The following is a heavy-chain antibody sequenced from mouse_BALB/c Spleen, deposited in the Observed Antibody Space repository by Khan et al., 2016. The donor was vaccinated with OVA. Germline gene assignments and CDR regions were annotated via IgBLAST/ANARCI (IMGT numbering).Heavy chain of an antibody. CDR3: ARLGPYHANYGAWFAS. CDR2: INPSNGYT. D-gene: IGHD2-10*01. Sequence: QVQLQQSGAELARPGASVKMSCKASGYTFTSYTMHWVKQRPGQGLEWIGYINPSNGYTNYNQKFRDKATLTADKSSSTAYMQLSNLTSEDSAVYYCARLGPYHANYGAWFASWGQGTLVTVSA. V-gene: IGHV1-4*01. CDR1: GYTFTSYT. J-gene: IGHJ3*01.